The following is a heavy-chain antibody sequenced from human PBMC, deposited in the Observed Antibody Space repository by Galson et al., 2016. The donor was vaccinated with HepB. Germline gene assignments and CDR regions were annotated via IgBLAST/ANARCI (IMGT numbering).Heavy chain of an antibody. CDR2: ISSSGTTI. CDR1: GFTFSRYE. V-gene: IGHV3-48*03. D-gene: IGHD3-9*01. J-gene: IGHJ4*02. CDR3: EREPARLDDLLTGPPKNPDY. Sequence: SLRLSCAASGFTFSRYEMNWVRQAPGKGLEWVSYISSSGTTIYYADSVKGRFTISRDNAKNSLYLQMNSLRAEDTAVYYCEREPARLDDLLTGPPKNPDYWGQGTLVTVSS.